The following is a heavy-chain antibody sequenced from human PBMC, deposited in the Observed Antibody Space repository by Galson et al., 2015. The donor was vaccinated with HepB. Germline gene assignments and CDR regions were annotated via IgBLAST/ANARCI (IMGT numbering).Heavy chain of an antibody. CDR2: IYYSGST. D-gene: IGHD6-13*01. CDR1: GGSISSSSYY. CDR3: ARLIVAAGASWFDP. Sequence: SETLSLTCTVSGGSISSSSYYWGWIRQPPGKGLEWIGSIYYSGSTYYNPSLNSRVTISVDTSKNQFSLKLSSVTAADTAVYYCARLIVAAGASWFDPWGQGTLVAVSS. J-gene: IGHJ5*02. V-gene: IGHV4-39*01.